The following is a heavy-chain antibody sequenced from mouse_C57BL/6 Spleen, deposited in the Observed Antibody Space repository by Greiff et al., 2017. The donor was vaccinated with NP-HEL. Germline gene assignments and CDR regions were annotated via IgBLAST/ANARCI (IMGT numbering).Heavy chain of an antibody. Sequence: EVMLVESGGGLVKPGGSLKLSCAASGFTFSDYGMHWVRQAPGKGLEWVAYISSGSSTIYYADTVKGRFTISRDNAKNTLFLQMTSLRSEDTAMYYCARNDYGTMDYWGQGTSVTVSS. CDR2: ISSGSSTI. J-gene: IGHJ4*01. D-gene: IGHD2-4*01. V-gene: IGHV5-17*01. CDR3: ARNDYGTMDY. CDR1: GFTFSDYG.